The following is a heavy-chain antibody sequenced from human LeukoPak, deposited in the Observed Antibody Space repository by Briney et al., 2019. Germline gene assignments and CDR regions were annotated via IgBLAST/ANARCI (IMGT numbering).Heavy chain of an antibody. CDR2: INPSGGST. D-gene: IGHD6-6*01. J-gene: IGHJ4*02. CDR3: ARATGIAARRYFDY. Sequence: ASVKVSCKASGYTFTSYYMHWVRQAPGQGLEWMGIINPSGGSTSYAQKFQGRVTMTRDMSTSTVYMELSSLRSEDTAVYYRARATGIAARRYFDYWGQGTLVTVPS. V-gene: IGHV1-46*01. CDR1: GYTFTSYY.